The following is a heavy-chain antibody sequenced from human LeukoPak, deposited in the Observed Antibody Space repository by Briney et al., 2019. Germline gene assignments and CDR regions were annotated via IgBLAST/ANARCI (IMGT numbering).Heavy chain of an antibody. CDR2: IKQDGSEK. D-gene: IGHD6-19*01. V-gene: IGHV3-7*01. CDR3: ARESVAGTDY. CDR1: GFTFSTAW. J-gene: IGHJ4*02. Sequence: GGSLRLSSAASGFTFSTAWMFWVRQAPGKGLEWVATIKQDGSEKHYLDSVKGRFTISRDNAENSLYLQMNSLRAEDTAVYYCARESVAGTDYWGQGTLVTVSS.